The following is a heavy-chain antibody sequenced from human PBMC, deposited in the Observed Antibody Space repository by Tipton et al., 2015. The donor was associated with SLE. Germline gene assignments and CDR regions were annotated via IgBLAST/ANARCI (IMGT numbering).Heavy chain of an antibody. CDR1: GFTFSNYE. V-gene: IGHV3-48*03. J-gene: IGHJ3*01. Sequence: GSLRLSCAASGFTFSNYEMNWVRQAPGKGLEWLSYISGSGSTIYYADSVKGRFTISRDNANNSLYLQMNSLRAEDTAVYYCARTPPYTTSWYDAFDLWGQGTMVTVSS. CDR2: ISGSGSTI. D-gene: IGHD6-13*01. CDR3: ARTPPYTTSWYDAFDL.